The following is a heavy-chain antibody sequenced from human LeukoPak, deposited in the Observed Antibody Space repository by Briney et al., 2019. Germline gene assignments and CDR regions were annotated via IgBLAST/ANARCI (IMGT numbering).Heavy chain of an antibody. CDR2: IWYDGSNK. D-gene: IGHD4-17*01. J-gene: IGHJ4*02. CDR3: ARDPFDGDYYFDY. CDR1: GFTFGDYA. Sequence: GGSLRLSCTASGFTFGDYAMSWVRQAPGKGLEWVALIWYDGSNKYYTDSVKGRFTVSRDNSKNTLYLQMDSLRAGDTAVYYCARDPFDGDYYFDYWGQGTLVTVSS. V-gene: IGHV3-30*04.